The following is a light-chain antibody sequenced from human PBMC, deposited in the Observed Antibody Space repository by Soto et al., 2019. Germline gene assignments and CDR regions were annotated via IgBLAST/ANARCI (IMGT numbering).Light chain of an antibody. CDR1: QSVISY. CDR3: QQRSNWPPT. CDR2: DAS. Sequence: DIVLTQSPATLSLSPGERATLSCRASQSVISYLAWYQQKPGPAPRLLIFDASNRATRIPARFSGSGSGTAFTPAISSLEPEVFAVYYCQQRSNWPPTFGGGPKVEIK. J-gene: IGKJ4*01. V-gene: IGKV3-11*01.